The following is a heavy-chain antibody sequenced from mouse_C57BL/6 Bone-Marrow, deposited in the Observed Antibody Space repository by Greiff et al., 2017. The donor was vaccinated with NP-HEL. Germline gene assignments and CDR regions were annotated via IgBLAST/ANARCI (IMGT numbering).Heavy chain of an antibody. CDR1: GYTFTSYW. CDR3: ARPIYYDYGGYAMDY. V-gene: IGHV1-50*01. J-gene: IGHJ4*01. Sequence: QVQLQQPGAELVKPGASVKLSCKASGYTFTSYWMQWVKQRPGQGLEWIGEIDPSDSYTNYNQKFKGKATLTVDTSSSTAYMQLSSLTSEDSAVYYCARPIYYDYGGYAMDYWGQGTSVTVSS. D-gene: IGHD2-4*01. CDR2: IDPSDSYT.